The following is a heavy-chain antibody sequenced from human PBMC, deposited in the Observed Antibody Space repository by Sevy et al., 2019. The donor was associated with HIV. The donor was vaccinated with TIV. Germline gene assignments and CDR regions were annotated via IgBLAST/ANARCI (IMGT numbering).Heavy chain of an antibody. D-gene: IGHD3-3*01. J-gene: IGHJ6*02. V-gene: IGHV1-69*13. CDR3: ARSYDFKYYYYGMDV. CDR1: GGTFSSYA. Sequence: ASVKVSCKASGGTFSSYAISWVRQAPGQGLEWMGGIIPIFGTANYAQKFQGRVTITADESTSTAYMELSSLRSEDTAVYYCARSYDFKYYYYGMDVWGQRTTVTVSS. CDR2: IIPIFGTA.